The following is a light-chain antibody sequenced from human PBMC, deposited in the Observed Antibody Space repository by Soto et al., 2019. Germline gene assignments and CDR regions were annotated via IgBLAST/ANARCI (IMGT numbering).Light chain of an antibody. CDR2: DAS. CDR1: QDITNY. CDR3: QQYDSFPLA. V-gene: IGKV1-33*01. Sequence: DIQVTQSPSSLCASVGDRVTITCQASQDITNYLNWYQQKPGKAPKLLINDASNLEIGVPSRFSGSGSGTHFTFTITNLQPEDIGTYYCQQYDSFPLAFGQGTRLEIK. J-gene: IGKJ5*01.